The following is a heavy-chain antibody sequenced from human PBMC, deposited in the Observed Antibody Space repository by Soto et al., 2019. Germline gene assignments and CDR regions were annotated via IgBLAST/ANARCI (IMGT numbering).Heavy chain of an antibody. CDR3: ARDGPYSPRNWFDP. CDR1: GCTFTSYG. J-gene: IGHJ5*02. D-gene: IGHD4-4*01. Sequence: GPSVKVSCKASGCTFTSYGISWVRQAPGQGLEWMGWISAYNGNTNYAQKLQGRVTMTTDTSTSTAYMELRSLRSDDTVVYYCARDGPYSPRNWFDPWGQGTLVTVSS. V-gene: IGHV1-18*04. CDR2: ISAYNGNT.